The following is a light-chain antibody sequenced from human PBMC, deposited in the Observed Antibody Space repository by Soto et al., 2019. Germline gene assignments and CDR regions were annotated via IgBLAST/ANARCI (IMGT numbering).Light chain of an antibody. V-gene: IGLV4-69*01. CDR2: VNSDGGH. Sequence: QAVLTQSPSASASLGASVKLTCTLSSGHSSYAIAWHQQQPEKGPRFLMKVNSDGGHIKGDGIPDRFSGSRSGAERYLTISSLKSEDEADYYCQTWGTGIVVFGGGTKLTV. J-gene: IGLJ2*01. CDR3: QTWGTGIVV. CDR1: SGHSSYA.